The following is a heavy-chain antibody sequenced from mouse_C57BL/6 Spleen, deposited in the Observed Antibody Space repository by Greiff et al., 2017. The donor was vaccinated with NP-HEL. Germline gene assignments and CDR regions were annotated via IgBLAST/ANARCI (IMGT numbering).Heavy chain of an antibody. CDR1: GYTFTSYW. CDR2: IDPSDSYT. CDR3: ARHGGSPYYFDD. J-gene: IGHJ2*01. Sequence: QVQLQQPGAELVMPGASVKLSCKASGYTFTSYWMHWVKQRPGQGLEWIGEIDPSDSYTNYNQKFKGKSTLTVDKSSSTAYMQLSSLTSEDSAVYYCARHGGSPYYFDDWGQGTTLTVAS. V-gene: IGHV1-69*01. D-gene: IGHD1-1*01.